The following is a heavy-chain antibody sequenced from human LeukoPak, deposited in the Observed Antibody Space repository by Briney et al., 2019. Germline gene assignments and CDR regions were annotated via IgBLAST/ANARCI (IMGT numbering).Heavy chain of an antibody. V-gene: IGHV3-21*01. CDR1: GFTFDDYG. CDR3: ARDPTRIAARRGDAFDI. D-gene: IGHD6-6*01. J-gene: IGHJ3*02. Sequence: KTGGSLRLSCAASGFTFDDYGMSWVRQAPGRGLEWVSSISSSSSYIYYADSVKGRFTISRDNAKNSLYLQMNSLRAEDTAVYYCARDPTRIAARRGDAFDIWGQGTMVTVSS. CDR2: ISSSSSYI.